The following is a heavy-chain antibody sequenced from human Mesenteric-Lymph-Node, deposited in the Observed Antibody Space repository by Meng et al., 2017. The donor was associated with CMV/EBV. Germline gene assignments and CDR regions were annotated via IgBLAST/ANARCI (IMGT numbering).Heavy chain of an antibody. J-gene: IGHJ3*02. Sequence: GGSLRLSCVASGFTFSRYVMHWVRQAPGKGLEWVARIWFDGSDKYYADSVRGRLTISRDNSKNTLYLQMNSLRAEDTAVYYCARVYCSSTSCFAIDIWGQGTMVTVSS. D-gene: IGHD2-2*01. CDR3: ARVYCSSTSCFAIDI. CDR2: IWFDGSDK. V-gene: IGHV3-30*02. CDR1: GFTFSRYV.